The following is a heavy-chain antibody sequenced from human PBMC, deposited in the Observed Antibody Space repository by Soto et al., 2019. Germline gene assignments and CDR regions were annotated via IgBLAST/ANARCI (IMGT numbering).Heavy chain of an antibody. CDR1: GFSLRDYY. Sequence: GGSLRLSCAASGFSLRDYYMTWIRQAPGKGLELLSYINPGGDVIKYADSVKGRFTISRDNAKNSLYLHMNNLRAEDTAVYYCTRDPRVADFWRQGTLVTVSS. V-gene: IGHV3-11*01. J-gene: IGHJ4*02. CDR3: TRDPRVADF. CDR2: INPGGDVI.